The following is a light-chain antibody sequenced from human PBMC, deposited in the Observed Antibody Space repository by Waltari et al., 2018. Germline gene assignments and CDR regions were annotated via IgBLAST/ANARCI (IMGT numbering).Light chain of an antibody. CDR3: QQYASYWYT. CDR1: RSITTW. V-gene: IGKV1-5*03. CDR2: TAS. Sequence: DIQMTQSPSTLSASIGDKVTITCRASRSITTWLVWYQQKPGKAPKLLIHTASRLESGVPSRFSGSGSGTDFTLTISSLQPDDFATYYCQQYASYWYTFGQGTEL. J-gene: IGKJ2*01.